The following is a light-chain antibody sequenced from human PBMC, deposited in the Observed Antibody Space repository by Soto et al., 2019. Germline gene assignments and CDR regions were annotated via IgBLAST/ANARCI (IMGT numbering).Light chain of an antibody. CDR1: QSVLYSSNNKNY. CDR3: QQYYSVPIT. J-gene: IGKJ5*01. CDR2: WAS. Sequence: DIVMTQSPDSLAVSLGERATINCKSSQSVLYSSNNKNYLAWYQQNPGQPPKLLIYWASTRESGVPDRFSGSGSGTDFTLTISSLQAEDVGVYYCQQYYSVPITFGQGTRLEIK. V-gene: IGKV4-1*01.